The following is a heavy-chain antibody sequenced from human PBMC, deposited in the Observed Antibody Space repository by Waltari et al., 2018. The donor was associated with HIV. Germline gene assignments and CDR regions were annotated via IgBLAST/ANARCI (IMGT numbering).Heavy chain of an antibody. D-gene: IGHD3-22*01. V-gene: IGHV4-4*02. CDR2: IFYTGST. J-gene: IGHJ3*02. CDR1: GGSISSSLW. CDR3: ARGAYYYERSGSPRVFDI. Sequence: QVQLQESGPGLVKPSGTLSLTCAVSGGSISSSLWWTWVRQPPGKGLEWIGEIFYTGSTNYKSSLKSRVTISVDESKKEFSLKLKSVTAADTAVYYWARGAYYYERSGSPRVFDIRGQGTMVTVSS.